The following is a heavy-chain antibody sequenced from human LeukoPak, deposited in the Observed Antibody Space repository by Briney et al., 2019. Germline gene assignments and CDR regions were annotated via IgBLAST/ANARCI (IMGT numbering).Heavy chain of an antibody. CDR3: ARETTGAGTARPFDY. CDR2: IYTSGST. CDR1: GGSISNFY. Sequence: SETLSLTCTDSGGSISNFYWSWIRQPAGKTLEWIGRIYTSGSTNYNPSLKSRVTMSVDTSKNQFSLKLSSVTAADTAVYFCARETTGAGTARPFDYWGQGTLVTVSS. J-gene: IGHJ4*02. D-gene: IGHD6-13*01. V-gene: IGHV4-4*07.